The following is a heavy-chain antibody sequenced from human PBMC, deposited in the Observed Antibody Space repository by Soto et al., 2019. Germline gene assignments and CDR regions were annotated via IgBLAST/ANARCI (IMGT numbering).Heavy chain of an antibody. CDR2: IYSSGTS. Sequence: PSETLSLTCSVSDASISDYYWTWTRQPPGRGLEWMGYIYSSGTSHYYPSLKSRVTISVDTSTNQFSLNLNSVTAADTAVYYCARARLSGGSYFCFDPWGPGTLVTVSS. CDR1: DASISDYY. D-gene: IGHD3-10*01. CDR3: ARARLSGGSYFCFDP. J-gene: IGHJ5*02. V-gene: IGHV4-4*08.